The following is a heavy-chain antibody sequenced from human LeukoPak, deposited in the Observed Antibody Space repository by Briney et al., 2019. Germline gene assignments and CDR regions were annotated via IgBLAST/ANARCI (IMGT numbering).Heavy chain of an antibody. CDR3: ARHGGGGRAFDI. CDR2: IYTSGST. D-gene: IGHD3-16*01. CDR1: GGSVGSYY. Sequence: SETLSLTCTVSGGSVGSYYWSWIRQPPGKGLEWIGYIYTSGSTNYNPSLNYNPSLKSRVNISVDTSKNQFSLNLSSVTAADTAVYYCARHGGGGRAFDIWGQGTMVTVSS. V-gene: IGHV4-4*09. J-gene: IGHJ3*02.